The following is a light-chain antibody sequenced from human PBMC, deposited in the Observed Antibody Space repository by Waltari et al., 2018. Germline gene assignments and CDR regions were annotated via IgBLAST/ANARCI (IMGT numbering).Light chain of an antibody. J-gene: IGLJ3*02. Sequence: QSVLTQPPSASGTPGQRVTISCSGSRSNIGSNSVYWYPQLPGTAPKLLIYRNNQRPSGVPDRFSGSKSGTSASLAISGLRSEDEADYYCAAWDDSLSGRVFGGGTKVTVL. CDR1: RSNIGSNS. CDR3: AAWDDSLSGRV. V-gene: IGLV1-47*01. CDR2: RNN.